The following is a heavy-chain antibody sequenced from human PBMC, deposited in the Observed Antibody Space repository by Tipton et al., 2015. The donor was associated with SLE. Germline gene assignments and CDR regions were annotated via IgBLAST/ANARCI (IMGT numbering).Heavy chain of an antibody. CDR3: ARWVYEEGRSFCSSGFDL. J-gene: IGHJ3*01. V-gene: IGHV4-59*11. CDR1: GGSISSHY. CDR2: IYNSGSG. D-gene: IGHD2-21*01. Sequence: TLSLTCTVSGGSISSHYWSWIRQPPGKGLEWIGYIYNSGSGNYNPSLKSRVTISVDTSKDQFSLKLSSVSAADTAVYYCARWVYEEGRSFCSSGFDLGDQ.